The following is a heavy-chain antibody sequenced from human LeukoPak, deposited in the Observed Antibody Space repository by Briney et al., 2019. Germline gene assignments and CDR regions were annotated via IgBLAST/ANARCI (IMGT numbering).Heavy chain of an antibody. V-gene: IGHV3-23*01. CDR1: GFTFSSYA. D-gene: IGHD6-19*01. J-gene: IGHJ4*02. CDR2: ISGSGGST. CDR3: AIQWASGWYRVGYFDY. Sequence: GGSLRLSCAASGFTFSSYAMSWVRQAPGKGLEWVSAISGSGGSTYYADSVKGRFTISRDNSKNTLYLQMNSLRAEDTAVYYCAIQWASGWYRVGYFDYWGQGTLVTVSS.